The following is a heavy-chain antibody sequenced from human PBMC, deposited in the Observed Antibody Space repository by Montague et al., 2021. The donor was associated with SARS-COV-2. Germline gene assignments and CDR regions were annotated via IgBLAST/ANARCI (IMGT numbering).Heavy chain of an antibody. CDR1: GASISTGIYY. J-gene: IGHJ4*02. D-gene: IGHD3-10*01. Sequence: TLSLTCTVSGASISTGIYYWSWIRQPAGKGLEWIGRIRTTGHTDYNSSLESRVFMSVDTSTNQFSLSLTSVTAADTAVYFCARLGGGTPEFDLWGQGTLVTVSS. CDR3: ARLGGGTPEFDL. V-gene: IGHV4-61*02. CDR2: IRTTGHT.